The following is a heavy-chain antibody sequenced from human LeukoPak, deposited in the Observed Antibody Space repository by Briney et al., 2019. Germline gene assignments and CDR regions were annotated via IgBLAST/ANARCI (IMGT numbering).Heavy chain of an antibody. CDR2: INPSGGST. V-gene: IGHV1-46*01. J-gene: IGHJ5*02. CDR1: GYTFTSYY. CDR3: ARPSPGYYGSGSYPLDP. D-gene: IGHD3-10*01. Sequence: ASVKVSCKASGYTFTSYYMHWVRQAPGQGLEWMGIINPSGGSTSYAQKFQGRVTMTRDTSTSTAYMELSSLRSEDTAVYYCARPSPGYYGSGSYPLDPWGQGTLVTVSS.